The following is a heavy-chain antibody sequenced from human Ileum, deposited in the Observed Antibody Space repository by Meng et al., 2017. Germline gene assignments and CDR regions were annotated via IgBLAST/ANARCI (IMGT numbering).Heavy chain of an antibody. V-gene: IGHV4-4*02. CDR2: FHPGSGA. CDR3: AKNGAYCLES. CDR1: GGSIRGGTW. J-gene: IGHJ4*02. D-gene: IGHD2-21*01. Sequence: VHPRDAGPGLGQLSGTPSLPLSVSGGSIRGGTWWSWVRQPPGKGLQWIGQFHPGSGAAYNPSLETRVTISVDTSKNQFSLELTSVTAADTAVYYCAKNGAYCLESWGQGTLVTVSS.